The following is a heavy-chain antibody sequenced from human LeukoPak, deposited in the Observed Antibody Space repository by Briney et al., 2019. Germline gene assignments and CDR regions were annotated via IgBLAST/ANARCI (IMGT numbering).Heavy chain of an antibody. Sequence: GGSLRLSCAASGFTFSSYAMTWVRQAPGKGLEWVSGISGSGGSTHYVDSVKGRFTISRDNSKNTLYLQMNSLRAEDTAVYYCAKDTYTHSGTYYLYYFDYWGQGTLVTVSS. CDR1: GFTFSSYA. V-gene: IGHV3-23*01. D-gene: IGHD1-26*01. CDR3: AKDTYTHSGTYYLYYFDY. J-gene: IGHJ4*02. CDR2: ISGSGGST.